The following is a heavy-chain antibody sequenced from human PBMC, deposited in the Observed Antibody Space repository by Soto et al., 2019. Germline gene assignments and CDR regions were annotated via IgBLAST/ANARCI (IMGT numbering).Heavy chain of an antibody. Sequence: PSETLSLTCTVSGGSVSSGSYYWSWIRQPPGKGLEWIGYIYYSVSTNYNPSLKSRVTISVDTSKNQFSLKLSSVTAADTAVYYCARGRITMVRGVIDAFDIWGQGTMVTVSS. CDR2: IYYSVST. D-gene: IGHD3-10*01. CDR3: ARGRITMVRGVIDAFDI. V-gene: IGHV4-61*01. J-gene: IGHJ3*02. CDR1: GGSVSSGSYY.